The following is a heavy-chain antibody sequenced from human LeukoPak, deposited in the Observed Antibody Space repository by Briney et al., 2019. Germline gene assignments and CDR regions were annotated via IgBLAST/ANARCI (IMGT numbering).Heavy chain of an antibody. J-gene: IGHJ3*02. D-gene: IGHD3-22*01. V-gene: IGHV4-34*01. Sequence: SETLSLTCAVYGGSFSGYYWSWIRQPPGKGLEWIGEINHSGSTNYNPSLKSRVTISVDTSKNQFSLKLSSVTAADTAVYYCARDPSYYYDSSGPRGAFDIWGQGTMVTVSS. CDR1: GGSFSGYY. CDR3: ARDPSYYYDSSGPRGAFDI. CDR2: INHSGST.